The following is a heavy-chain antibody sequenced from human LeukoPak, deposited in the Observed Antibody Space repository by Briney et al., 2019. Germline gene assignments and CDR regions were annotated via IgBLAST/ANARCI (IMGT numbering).Heavy chain of an antibody. CDR2: ISYDGSNT. D-gene: IGHD3-16*01. V-gene: IGHV3-30*18. CDR1: GFTFTSYG. J-gene: IGHJ4*02. CDR3: AKDDSTLGQSVNHYFDY. Sequence: GGSLILSCAASGFTFTSYGMHWVRQAPGKGLEWVAVISYDGSNTYYADSVKGRFTISRDDSKNTLFLHMNSLRAEDTAVYFCAKDDSTLGQSVNHYFDYWGQGTLVTVSS.